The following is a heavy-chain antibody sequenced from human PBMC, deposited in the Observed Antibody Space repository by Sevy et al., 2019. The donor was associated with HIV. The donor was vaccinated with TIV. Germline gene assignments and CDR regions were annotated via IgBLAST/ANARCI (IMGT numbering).Heavy chain of an antibody. J-gene: IGHJ4*02. CDR3: ARDYGSGSYSIMGGY. CDR2: IIPIFGTP. D-gene: IGHD3-10*01. Sequence: ASVKVSCKTSGDTFISYTITWVRQAPGQGLEWMGGIIPIFGTPSFAQKFQGRVTFTADESTSPAYMELSSLRSDDTAVYYCARDYGSGSYSIMGGYWGQGTLVTVSS. V-gene: IGHV1-69*13. CDR1: GDTFISYT.